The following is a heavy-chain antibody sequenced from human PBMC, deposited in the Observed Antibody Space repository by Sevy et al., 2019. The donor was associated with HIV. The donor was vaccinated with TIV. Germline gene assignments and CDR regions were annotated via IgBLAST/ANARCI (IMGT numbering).Heavy chain of an antibody. CDR3: ARDKLLPVMVSMVRGALSYYFDY. Sequence: GGSLRLSCAASGFTFSDYGMHWVRQTPGKGLEWVAVIWYDGSTKYYADPVKGPFTISRDNAKNTQYLQMNSLRAEDTAVYYCARDKLLPVMVSMVRGALSYYFDYWGQGTLVTVSS. CDR2: IWYDGSTK. CDR1: GFTFSDYG. V-gene: IGHV3-33*01. D-gene: IGHD3-10*01. J-gene: IGHJ4*02.